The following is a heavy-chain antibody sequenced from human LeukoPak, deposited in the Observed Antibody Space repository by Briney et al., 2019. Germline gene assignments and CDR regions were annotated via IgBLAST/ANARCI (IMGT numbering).Heavy chain of an antibody. Sequence: GGSLRLSCAASGFTFRSYGMHWVRQAPGKGLEWVAVIWYDGSNKYYADSVKGRFTISRDNSKNTLYLQMNSLRAEDTAVYYCARWRHYYGSGRFDYWGQGTLVTVSS. J-gene: IGHJ4*02. CDR1: GFTFRSYG. CDR2: IWYDGSNK. CDR3: ARWRHYYGSGRFDY. D-gene: IGHD3-10*01. V-gene: IGHV3-33*01.